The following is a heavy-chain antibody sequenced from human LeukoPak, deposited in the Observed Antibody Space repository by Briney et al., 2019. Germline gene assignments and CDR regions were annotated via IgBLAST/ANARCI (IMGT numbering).Heavy chain of an antibody. CDR2: ISSSSSTI. CDR3: ARVGAPDDY. V-gene: IGHV3-48*01. Sequence: GGSLRLSCAASGFTFSSYSMNWVRQAPGKGLEWVSYISSSSSTIYYAHSVKGRFTISRDNAKNSLYLQMNSLRAEDTAVYSCARVGAPDDYWGQGTLVTVSS. D-gene: IGHD1-26*01. CDR1: GFTFSSYS. J-gene: IGHJ4*02.